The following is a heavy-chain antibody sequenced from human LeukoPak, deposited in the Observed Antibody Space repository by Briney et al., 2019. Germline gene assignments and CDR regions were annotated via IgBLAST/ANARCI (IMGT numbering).Heavy chain of an antibody. V-gene: IGHV3-23*01. D-gene: IGHD6-19*01. J-gene: IGHJ6*02. CDR3: AKDSGSGWYQYGMDV. CDR1: GFTFSSSA. CDR2: ISNNGGYT. Sequence: GGSLRLSCAASGFTFSSSAMSWVRQAPGKGLEWVSAISNNGGYTYYADSVQGRFTISRDNSKNTLYLQMNRLRVEDTAVYYCAKDSGSGWYQYGMDVWGQGTTVTVSS.